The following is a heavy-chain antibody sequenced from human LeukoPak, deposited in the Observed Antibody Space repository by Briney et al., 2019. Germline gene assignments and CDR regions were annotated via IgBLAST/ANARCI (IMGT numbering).Heavy chain of an antibody. CDR3: ARGYSGSYYVRY. Sequence: GASVKVSCKASGYTFTSYAMHWVRQAPGQRLEWMGWINAGNSNTKYSQKFQGRVTITRDTSASTAYMELSSLRSEDTAVYYCARGYSGSYYVRYWGQGTLVTVSS. V-gene: IGHV1-3*01. D-gene: IGHD1-26*01. CDR1: GYTFTSYA. J-gene: IGHJ4*02. CDR2: INAGNSNT.